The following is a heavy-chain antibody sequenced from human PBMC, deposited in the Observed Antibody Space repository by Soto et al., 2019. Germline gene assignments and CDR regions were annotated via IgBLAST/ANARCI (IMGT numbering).Heavy chain of an antibody. D-gene: IGHD6-19*01. Sequence: LRLSCAASGFTFSSYAMSWVRQAPGKGLEWVSGISGSGGTTNYADSVKGRFTISRDNSKSTLFMQMNSLRAEDTAVYYCAKATSGWYNFDYWGQGTLVTVSS. CDR2: ISGSGGTT. CDR1: GFTFSSYA. CDR3: AKATSGWYNFDY. V-gene: IGHV3-23*01. J-gene: IGHJ4*02.